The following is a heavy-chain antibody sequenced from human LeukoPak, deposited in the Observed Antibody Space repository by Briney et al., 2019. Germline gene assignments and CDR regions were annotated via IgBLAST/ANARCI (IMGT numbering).Heavy chain of an antibody. CDR3: ARGHTVSGYRPLDS. CDR2: IKEDGSEK. CDR1: GFTFSSYW. J-gene: IGHJ4*02. Sequence: GGSLRLSCAASGFTFSSYWMNWVRQTPGKGLEWVAHIKEDGSEKYYADSVKGRFTISRDNAKNSLYLQMNSLRAEDTAVYFCARGHTVSGYRPLDSWGQGTLVTVSS. V-gene: IGHV3-7*01. D-gene: IGHD3-22*01.